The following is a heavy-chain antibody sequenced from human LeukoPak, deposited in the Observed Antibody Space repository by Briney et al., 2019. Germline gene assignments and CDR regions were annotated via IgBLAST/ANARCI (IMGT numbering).Heavy chain of an antibody. D-gene: IGHD5-24*01. CDR3: AGGYKYAYYNYYYMDV. V-gene: IGHV4-4*07. CDR1: GGSISSYY. CDR2: IYTSGGT. J-gene: IGHJ6*03. Sequence: SETLSLTCTDSGGSISSYYWSWIRKPAGKGLELLRRIYTSGGTNYNPSLKSRVTISVDTSKNQFSLKLSSVTAADTAVYYCAGGYKYAYYNYYYMDVWGKGTTVTVSS.